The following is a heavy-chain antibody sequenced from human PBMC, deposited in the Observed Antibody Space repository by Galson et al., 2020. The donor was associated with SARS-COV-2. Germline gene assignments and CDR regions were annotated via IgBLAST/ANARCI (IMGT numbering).Heavy chain of an antibody. V-gene: IGHV3-53*01. Sequence: GESLKISCAASGFTVSSNYMSWVRQAPGKGLEWVSVIYSGGITYYADSVKGRFTISRDNSKNTLYLQMNSLRAEDTAVYYCAREVGAVIDYWGQGTLVTVSS. J-gene: IGHJ4*02. CDR3: AREVGAVIDY. CDR1: GFTVSSNY. D-gene: IGHD1-26*01. CDR2: IYSGGIT.